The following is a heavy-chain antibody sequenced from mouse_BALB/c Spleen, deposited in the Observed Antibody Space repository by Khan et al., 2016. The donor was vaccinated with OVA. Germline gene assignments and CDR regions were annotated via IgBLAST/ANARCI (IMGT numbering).Heavy chain of an antibody. Sequence: QVQLQQSGAELVRPGSSVKISCRASGYAFSSYWLNWVKQRPGQGLEWIGQIYPGDGDTNYNGKFKGKATLTADKSSSTAYMQLSSLTSEDSAVFCSSGGYYRGFAYWGQGTPLTVSS. V-gene: IGHV1-80*01. CDR3: SGGYYRGFAY. D-gene: IGHD2-3*01. CDR2: IYPGDGDT. J-gene: IGHJ2*01. CDR1: GYAFSSYW.